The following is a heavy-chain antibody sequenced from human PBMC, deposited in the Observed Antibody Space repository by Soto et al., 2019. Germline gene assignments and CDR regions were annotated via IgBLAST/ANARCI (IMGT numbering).Heavy chain of an antibody. CDR1: GFTFSNYG. CDR3: ARGGPSRPDY. CDR2: ISSSSRGV. V-gene: IGHV3-48*02. J-gene: IGHJ4*02. D-gene: IGHD6-13*01. Sequence: EVQMVESGGGLVQPGGSLRLSCAASGFTFSNYGMNWVRQAPGKGLEWLAYISSSSRGVNHTDSVKGRFTISRDNVQNSLYLQMNSLRDEDTAVYYCARGGPSRPDYWGQGTLVTVSS.